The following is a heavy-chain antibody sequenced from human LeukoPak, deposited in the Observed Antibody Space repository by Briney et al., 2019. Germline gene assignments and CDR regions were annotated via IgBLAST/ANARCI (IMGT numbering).Heavy chain of an antibody. V-gene: IGHV4-39*07. CDR3: ARGRVTMVRGVIIRYFDY. Sequence: SETLSLTCAVSGGSISSSGYYWAWIRQPPGKGLEWIGSVYYNGDTYYNPSLRSRVTFSIDTSKNQFSLTLNAVTAADTAVYYCARGRVTMVRGVIIRYFDYWGQGTLVTVSS. CDR2: VYYNGDT. J-gene: IGHJ4*02. D-gene: IGHD3-10*01. CDR1: GGSISSSGYY.